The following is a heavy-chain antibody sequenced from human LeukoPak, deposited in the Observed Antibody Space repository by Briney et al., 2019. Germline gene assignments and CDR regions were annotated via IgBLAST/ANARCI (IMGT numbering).Heavy chain of an antibody. Sequence: GGSLRLSCAASGFSFSSYGMSWVRQAPGKGLEWVSGISGGAVSTNYADSVKGRFTISRDNSKNTLYLQMNSLRAEDTAVYYCAKDSSGIMVYWGQGTLVTVSS. CDR2: ISGGAVST. V-gene: IGHV3-23*01. J-gene: IGHJ4*02. CDR3: AKDSSGIMVY. CDR1: GFSFSSYG. D-gene: IGHD6-19*01.